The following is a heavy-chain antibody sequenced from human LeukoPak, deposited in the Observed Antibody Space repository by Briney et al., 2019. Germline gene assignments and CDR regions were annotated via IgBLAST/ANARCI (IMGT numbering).Heavy chain of an antibody. CDR2: ISYDGSNK. CDR1: GFTFSSYG. Sequence: GRSLRLSCAASGFTFSSYGMHWVRQAPGKGLEWVAVISYDGSNKYYADSVKGRFTISRDNSKNTLYLQMNSLRAEDTAVYYYAKDAKRITMVRGVKGGNWFDPWGQGTLVTVSS. CDR3: AKDAKRITMVRGVKGGNWFDP. D-gene: IGHD3-10*01. V-gene: IGHV3-30*18. J-gene: IGHJ5*02.